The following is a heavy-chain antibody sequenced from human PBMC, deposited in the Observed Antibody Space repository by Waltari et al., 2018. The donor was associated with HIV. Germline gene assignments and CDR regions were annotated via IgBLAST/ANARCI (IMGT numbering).Heavy chain of an antibody. V-gene: IGHV2-70*15. CDR3: ARIAWGSYHDY. CDR1: GFSLSTSGMC. J-gene: IGHJ4*02. Sequence: QVTLRESGPALVKPTQTLTLTCTFSGFSLSTSGMCVSWIRPPPGKALEWLARIDWDDDKYYSTPLKTRLTISKDTSKNQVVLTMTNMDPVDTATYYCARIAWGSYHDYWGQGTLVTVSS. CDR2: IDWDDDK. D-gene: IGHD1-26*01.